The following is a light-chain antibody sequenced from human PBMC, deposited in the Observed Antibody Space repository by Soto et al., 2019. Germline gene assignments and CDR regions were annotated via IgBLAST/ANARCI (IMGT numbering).Light chain of an antibody. CDR2: GAS. Sequence: EIVLTQSPATVSLSPAERATLSRSASQSVSSSYLAWYQQKPGQAPRLLIYGASSRATGIPDRFSGSGSGTDFTLTISRLEPEDFAVYYCQQYGSSPITFGQGTRLEI. V-gene: IGKV3-20*01. CDR3: QQYGSSPIT. CDR1: QSVSSSY. J-gene: IGKJ5*01.